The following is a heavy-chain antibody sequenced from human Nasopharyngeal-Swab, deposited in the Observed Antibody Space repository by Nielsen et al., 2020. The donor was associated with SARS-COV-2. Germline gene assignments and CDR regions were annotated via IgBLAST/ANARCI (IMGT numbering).Heavy chain of an antibody. CDR2: ISGSGGST. Sequence: WIRQPPGKGLEWVSVISGSGGSTYYADSVKGRFTISRDNSKNTLYLQMNSLRAEDTAVYYCAKDLTYYYDSSGYNREGYYYYGMDVWGQGTTVTVSS. J-gene: IGHJ6*02. CDR3: AKDLTYYYDSSGYNREGYYYYGMDV. D-gene: IGHD3-22*01. V-gene: IGHV3-23*01.